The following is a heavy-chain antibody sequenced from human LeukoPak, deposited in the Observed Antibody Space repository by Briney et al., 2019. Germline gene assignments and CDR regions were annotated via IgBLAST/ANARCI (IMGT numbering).Heavy chain of an antibody. Sequence: PSETLSLTCTVSGGSTSSYYWSWIRQPPGKGLEWIGYIYYSGSTNYNPSLKSRVTISVDTSKNQFSLKLSSVTAADTAVYYCARGSGYPNWFDPWGQGTLVTVSS. V-gene: IGHV4-59*01. D-gene: IGHD3-22*01. CDR3: ARGSGYPNWFDP. CDR1: GGSTSSYY. J-gene: IGHJ5*02. CDR2: IYYSGST.